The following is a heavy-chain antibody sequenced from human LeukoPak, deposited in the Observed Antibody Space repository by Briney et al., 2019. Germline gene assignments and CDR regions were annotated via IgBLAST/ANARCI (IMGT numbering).Heavy chain of an antibody. CDR2: INSDGSST. CDR3: ARDQATSETD. V-gene: IGHV3-74*01. CDR1: GFTFSSYW. Sequence: TGGSLRLSCAASGFTFSSYWMHWVRQAPGKGRVWVSRINSDGSSTSYADSVKGRFTISRDNAKNTLYLQMNSLRAEDTAVYYCARDQATSETDWGQGTLVTVSS. J-gene: IGHJ4*02. D-gene: IGHD5-12*01.